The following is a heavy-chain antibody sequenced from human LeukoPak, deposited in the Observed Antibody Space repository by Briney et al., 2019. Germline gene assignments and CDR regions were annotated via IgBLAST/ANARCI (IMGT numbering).Heavy chain of an antibody. CDR2: IYYSGST. Sequence: SETLSLTCTVSGGSVSSGSYYWNWIRQPPGKGLEWIGYIYYSGSTNYNASLKSRVTISVDTSKNQFSLKLTSVTSADTAVYYCARGEFPSDLEFWGQGALITVSS. CDR1: GGSVSSGSYY. D-gene: IGHD3-10*01. V-gene: IGHV4-61*01. J-gene: IGHJ4*02. CDR3: ARGEFPSDLEF.